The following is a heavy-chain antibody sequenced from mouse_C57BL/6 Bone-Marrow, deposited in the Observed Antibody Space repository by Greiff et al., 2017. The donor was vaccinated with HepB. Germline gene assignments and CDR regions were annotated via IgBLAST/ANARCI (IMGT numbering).Heavy chain of an antibody. CDR1: GYTFTSYW. D-gene: IGHD1-1*01. J-gene: IGHJ2*01. CDR2: IHPNSGST. CDR3: ADTVYFDY. Sequence: VQLVESGAELVKPGASVKLSCKASGYTFTSYWMHWVKQRPGQGLEWIGMIHPNSGSTNYNEKFKSKATLTVDKSSSTAYMQLSSLTSEDSAVYYCADTVYFDYWGQGTTLTVSS. V-gene: IGHV1-64*01.